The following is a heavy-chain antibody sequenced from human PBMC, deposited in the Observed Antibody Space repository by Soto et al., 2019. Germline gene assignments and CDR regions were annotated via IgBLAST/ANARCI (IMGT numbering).Heavy chain of an antibody. V-gene: IGHV1-2*04. CDR1: GYTFTGYY. CDR3: ARASGPAATITPSGYYYYYMDV. D-gene: IGHD2-2*01. J-gene: IGHJ6*03. CDR2: INPNSGGT. Sequence: ASVKVSCKASGYTFTGYYMHWVRQAPGQGLEWMGWINPNSGGTNYAQKFQGWVTMTRDTSISTAYMELSRLRSDDTAVYYCARASGPAATITPSGYYYYYMDVWGKGTTVTVSS.